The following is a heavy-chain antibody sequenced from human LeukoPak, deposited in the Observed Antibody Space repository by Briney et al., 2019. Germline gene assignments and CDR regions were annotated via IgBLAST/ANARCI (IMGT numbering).Heavy chain of an antibody. CDR1: GYSISSGYY. Sequence: SETLSLTCTVSGYSISSGYYWGWIRQPPGKGLEWIGSIYHSGSTYYNPSLKSRVTISVDTSKNQFSLKLSSVTAADTAVYYCARDLSLEPLPSLFEYWGQGTLVTVSS. J-gene: IGHJ4*02. D-gene: IGHD1-1*01. CDR2: IYHSGST. V-gene: IGHV4-38-2*02. CDR3: ARDLSLEPLPSLFEY.